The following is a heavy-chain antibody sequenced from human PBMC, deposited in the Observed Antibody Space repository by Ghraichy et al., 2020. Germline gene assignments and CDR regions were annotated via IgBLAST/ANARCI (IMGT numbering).Heavy chain of an antibody. CDR1: GFTVSSNY. CDR3: ERESGYYDGSGYHGAFDI. J-gene: IGHJ3*02. V-gene: IGHV3-66*02. CDR2: IYSGGST. Sequence: GGSLRLSCAASGFTVSSNYMSWVRQAPGKGLEWVSVIYSGGSTYYADSLKGRFTISNDNSKNTLYLQMNSLGAEDTAVYYCERESGYYDGSGYHGAFDIWGQGTMVTVSS. D-gene: IGHD3-22*01.